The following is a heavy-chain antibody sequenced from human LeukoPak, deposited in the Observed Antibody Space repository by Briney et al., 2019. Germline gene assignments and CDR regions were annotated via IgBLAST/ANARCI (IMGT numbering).Heavy chain of an antibody. CDR3: ARDPGHRSKYYYDSSGYFNFDY. Sequence: SVKVSCKASGGTFSSYAISWVRQAPGQGLEWMGRIIPILGVANYAQKFQGRVTITADKSTSTAYMELGSLRSEDTAVYYCARDPGHRSKYYYDSSGYFNFDYWGQGTLVTVYS. CDR2: IIPILGVA. V-gene: IGHV1-69*04. CDR1: GGTFSSYA. J-gene: IGHJ4*02. D-gene: IGHD3-22*01.